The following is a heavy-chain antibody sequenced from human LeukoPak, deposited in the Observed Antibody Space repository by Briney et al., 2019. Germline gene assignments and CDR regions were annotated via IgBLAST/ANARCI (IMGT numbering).Heavy chain of an antibody. Sequence: SVKVSCKASGYTFTSNYIHWVRQAPGQGLEWMGGIIPIFGTANYAQKFQGRVTITADESTSTAYMELSSLRSEDTAVYYCARAEYYYDSSGYYYVGWGQGTLVTVSS. CDR3: ARAEYYYDSSGYYYVG. J-gene: IGHJ4*02. CDR1: GYTFTSNY. V-gene: IGHV1-69*13. CDR2: IIPIFGTA. D-gene: IGHD3-22*01.